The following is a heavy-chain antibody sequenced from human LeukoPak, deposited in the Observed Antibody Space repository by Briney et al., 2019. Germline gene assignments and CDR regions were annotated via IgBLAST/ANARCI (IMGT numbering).Heavy chain of an antibody. CDR1: GFNFRTYA. Sequence: GPSLRLSCAASGFNFRTYAFHWVRQAPGKGPEWMAFITYDGSNTYYADSVKGRFTLSRDNSKDTLYLQMNSLRAADTAVYYCARPGGYAFDIWGQGTMVTVSS. CDR2: ITYDGSNT. V-gene: IGHV3-30*04. CDR3: ARPGGYAFDI. D-gene: IGHD3-10*01. J-gene: IGHJ3*02.